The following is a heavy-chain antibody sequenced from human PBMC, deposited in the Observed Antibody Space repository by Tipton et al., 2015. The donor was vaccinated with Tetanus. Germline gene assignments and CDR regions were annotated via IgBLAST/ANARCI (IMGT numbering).Heavy chain of an antibody. J-gene: IGHJ6*02. D-gene: IGHD1-1*01. V-gene: IGHV4-31*03. Sequence: TLSLTCIVSGGSISSGGYYWSWIRQHPGEGLEWIGDIYDSGSIYYNPSLKSRVSISIDTSKNQFSLKLSSVTAADTAVYYCARERYIHYGMDVWGQGTTVTVSS. CDR1: GGSISSGGYY. CDR2: IYDSGSI. CDR3: ARERYIHYGMDV.